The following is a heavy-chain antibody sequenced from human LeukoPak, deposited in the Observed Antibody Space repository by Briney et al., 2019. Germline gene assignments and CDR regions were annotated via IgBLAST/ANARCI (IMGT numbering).Heavy chain of an antibody. J-gene: IGHJ4*02. D-gene: IGHD7-27*01. V-gene: IGHV1-2*06. CDR2: INPNSGGT. Sequence: ASVKVSCKASGYTFTGYYMHWVRQAPGQGLEWMGRINPNSGGTNYAQKFQDKITMTRDTFISTAYMELSRLRSDDTAVYYCAREVSGDPGGYWGQGTLVTVSS. CDR3: AREVSGDPGGY. CDR1: GYTFTGYY.